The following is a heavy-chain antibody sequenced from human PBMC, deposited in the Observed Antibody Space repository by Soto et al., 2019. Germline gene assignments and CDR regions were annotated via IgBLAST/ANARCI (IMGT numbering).Heavy chain of an antibody. CDR2: IIPILGIA. CDR1: GGTFSSYT. V-gene: IGHV1-69*04. Sequence: GASVKVSCMASGGTFSSYTISWVRQAPGQGLEWMGRIIPILGIANYAQKFQGRVTITADKSTSTAYMELSSLRSEDTAVYYCARDWHVHPEHSSSWSLPGSYYYGMDVWGQGTTVTVSS. CDR3: ARDWHVHPEHSSSWSLPGSYYYGMDV. J-gene: IGHJ6*02. D-gene: IGHD6-13*01.